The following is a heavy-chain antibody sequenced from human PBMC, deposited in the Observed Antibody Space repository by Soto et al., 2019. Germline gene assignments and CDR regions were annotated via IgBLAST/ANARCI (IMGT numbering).Heavy chain of an antibody. J-gene: IGHJ6*03. CDR3: ATVVGYGDYYMEV. CDR1: GGSISSYY. Sequence: SETLSLTCTVSGGSISSYYWSWIRQPPGKGLEWIGYIYYSGSTNYNPSLKSRVTISVDTSKNQFSLKLSSVTAADTAVYYCATVVGYGDYYMEVWGKGTTVNV. V-gene: IGHV4-59*01. D-gene: IGHD4-17*01. CDR2: IYYSGST.